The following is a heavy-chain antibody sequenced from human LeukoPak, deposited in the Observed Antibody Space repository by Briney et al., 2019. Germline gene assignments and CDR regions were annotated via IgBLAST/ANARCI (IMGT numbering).Heavy chain of an antibody. J-gene: IGHJ4*02. D-gene: IGHD3-16*01. CDR3: AKFGGVGAGY. Sequence: PGGSLRLSCAASGFTFRNYGINWFRQAPGRGLEWVSVISDTGSSTYYADSVKGRYTISRDNSKNTLYLQMNSLRAEDTAVYYCAKFGGVGAGYWGQGTLVTVSS. V-gene: IGHV3-23*01. CDR2: ISDTGSST. CDR1: GFTFRNYG.